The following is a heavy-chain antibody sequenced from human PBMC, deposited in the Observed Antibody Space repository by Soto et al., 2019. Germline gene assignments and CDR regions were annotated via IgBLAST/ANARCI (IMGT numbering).Heavy chain of an antibody. Sequence: PSETLSLTCTVSGGTISSYYWTWIRQPPGKSLEYIGHISYSGYTNYNPSLKSRVTISLDTSKNQFSLKLSSVTAADTAVYYCARVISGYLFDYWGQGILVTVS. CDR2: ISYSGYT. CDR3: ARVISGYLFDY. D-gene: IGHD3-22*01. J-gene: IGHJ4*02. V-gene: IGHV4-59*01. CDR1: GGTISSYY.